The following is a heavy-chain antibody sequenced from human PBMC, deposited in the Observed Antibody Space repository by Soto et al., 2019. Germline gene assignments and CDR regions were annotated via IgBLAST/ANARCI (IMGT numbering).Heavy chain of an antibody. V-gene: IGHV3-33*01. Sequence: QVQLVESGGGVVQPGRSLRLSCAASGFTFSSYGMHWVRQAPGKGLEWVAVIWYDGSNKYYADSVKGRFAISRDHSKNTRYRLMNSARAEWAGVCYGGGYGGSALGYLGPGPLVTGSA. CDR1: GFTFSSYG. D-gene: IGHD4-17*01. CDR2: IWYDGSNK. CDR3: GGYGGSALGY. J-gene: IGHJ4*02.